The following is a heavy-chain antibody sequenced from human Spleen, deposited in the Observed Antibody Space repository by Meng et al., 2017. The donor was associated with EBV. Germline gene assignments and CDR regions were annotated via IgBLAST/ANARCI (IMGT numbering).Heavy chain of an antibody. CDR2: IHHRGSA. V-gene: IGHV4-4*02. CDR1: GASISSSNW. CDR3: ARLGRGYSGYDTAY. D-gene: IGHD5-12*01. J-gene: IGHJ4*02. Sequence: QVPRADSGPGLVKPSGTLSLTCAVSGASISSSNWWTWVRQPPGKGLEWIGEIHHRGSANYNPSLKSRVTFSLDKSKNHFSLNLTSVTAADTAVYYCARLGRGYSGYDTAYWGQGTLVTVSS.